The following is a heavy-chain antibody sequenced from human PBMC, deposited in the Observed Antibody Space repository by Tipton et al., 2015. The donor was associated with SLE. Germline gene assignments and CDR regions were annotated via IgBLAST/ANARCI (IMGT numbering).Heavy chain of an antibody. CDR3: ARGWWFTNGPTDWIDP. J-gene: IGHJ5*02. D-gene: IGHD2-8*01. CDR2: IYDSGGA. V-gene: IGHV4-31*03. Sequence: GLVKPSETLSLICTVSDDSISRSIYNWVWIRQPPGKGLEWIGYIYDSGGAYYNPSLKSRLTMSVDPSENQLSLKLSSVTAADTAVYFCARGWWFTNGPTDWIDPWGQGTLVTVSS. CDR1: DDSISRSIYN.